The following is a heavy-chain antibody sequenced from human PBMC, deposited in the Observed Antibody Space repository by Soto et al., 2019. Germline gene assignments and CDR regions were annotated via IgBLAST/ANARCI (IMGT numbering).Heavy chain of an antibody. CDR1: GGSISGYF. Sequence: QLQLQESGPGLVKPSETLSLICTVSGGSISGYFWSWVRQPAGKGLEWIGRIYSAGSTNYNPSLKSRVTMSVDTSQNQFSLKLTSVTAADTAMYSCVRGDVFDIWGRGTMVTVSS. CDR3: VRGDVFDI. D-gene: IGHD3-16*01. J-gene: IGHJ3*02. V-gene: IGHV4-4*07. CDR2: IYSAGST.